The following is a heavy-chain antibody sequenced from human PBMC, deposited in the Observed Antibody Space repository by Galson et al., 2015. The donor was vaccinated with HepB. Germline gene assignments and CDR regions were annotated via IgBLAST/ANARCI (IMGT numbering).Heavy chain of an antibody. Sequence: LSLTCTVSGGSISTYYWTWIRQPPGKGLEWLGYIYYSGSTNYNPALKSRVNMSVDTSKNQFSLRLNSMTAADTAVYYCARGLEGTRMGWFRFVDAFDIWGQGTMVTVSS. CDR1: GGSISTYY. V-gene: IGHV4-59*01. CDR2: IYYSGST. D-gene: IGHD3/OR15-3a*01. J-gene: IGHJ3*02. CDR3: ARGLEGTRMGWFRFVDAFDI.